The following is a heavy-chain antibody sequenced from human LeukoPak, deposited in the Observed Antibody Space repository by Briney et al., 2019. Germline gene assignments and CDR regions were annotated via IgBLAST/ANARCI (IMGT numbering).Heavy chain of an antibody. CDR3: ARDGGRDGYNYDY. V-gene: IGHV1-8*01. J-gene: IGHJ4*02. Sequence: ASVTVSCMASGYTFTSYDINWVRQATGQGLEWMGWRNPNRGNTGYAQKFKVRVSMARNTSISKAYMELSSLRSEDTDVSYRARDGGRDGYNYDYWGQGNLVTVSS. CDR1: GYTFTSYD. CDR2: RNPNRGNT. D-gene: IGHD5-24*01.